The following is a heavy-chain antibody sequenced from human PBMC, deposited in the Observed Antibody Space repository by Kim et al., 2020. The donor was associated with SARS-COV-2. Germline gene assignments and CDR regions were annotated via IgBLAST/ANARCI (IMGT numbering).Heavy chain of an antibody. CDR2: IDWDGDK. CDR1: GFSLSTRGIC. D-gene: IGHD5-18*01. V-gene: IGHV2-70*11. CDR3: ARTSFCGLSYGYDF. J-gene: IGHJ4*02. Sequence: SGPTLVKPTQTLTLTCTFSGFSLSTRGICLSWIRQSPGKALEWLARIDWDGDKYYSTSLKTRLTISKDTSKDQLILTMTNMDPVDTATYYCARTSFCGLSYGYDFWGQGVLVIVSS.